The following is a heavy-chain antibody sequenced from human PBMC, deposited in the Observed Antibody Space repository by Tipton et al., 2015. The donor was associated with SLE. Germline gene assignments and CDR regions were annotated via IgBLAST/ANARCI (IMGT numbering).Heavy chain of an antibody. Sequence: SLRLSCAASGFTFSSYDIIWVRQAPGKGLEWVSYISSSDTTIHFADSVKGRFTISRDNVKNSVYLQMNSLRAEDTAVYYCAGELVDYFDFWGQGTMVTVSS. CDR1: GFTFSSYD. V-gene: IGHV3-48*03. CDR3: AGELVDYFDF. CDR2: ISSSDTTI. J-gene: IGHJ4*02.